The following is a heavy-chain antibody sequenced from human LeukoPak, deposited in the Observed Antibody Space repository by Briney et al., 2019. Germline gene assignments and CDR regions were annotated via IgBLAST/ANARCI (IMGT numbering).Heavy chain of an antibody. Sequence: KPSETLSLTCTVSGYSISSGYYWGWIRQPPGKGLAWIGSIYHSGSTYYNPSLKSRVTISVDTSKNQFSLKLSSVTAADTAVYYCARDVPGRDYYDSSGPGWGQGTLVTVSS. J-gene: IGHJ4*02. CDR1: GYSISSGYY. V-gene: IGHV4-38-2*02. CDR2: IYHSGST. D-gene: IGHD3-22*01. CDR3: ARDVPGRDYYDSSGPG.